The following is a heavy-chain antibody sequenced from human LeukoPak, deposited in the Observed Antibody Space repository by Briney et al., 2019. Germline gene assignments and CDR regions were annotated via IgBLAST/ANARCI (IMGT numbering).Heavy chain of an antibody. CDR3: ARDVGTYDY. V-gene: IGHV3-48*03. Sequence: GSLRLSCAASGFPFSSYEMNWVRPAPGKGLEWVSYISSSGSTIYYADSVKGRFTISRDNAKNSLYLQMNSLRAEDTAVYYCARDVGTYDYWGQGTLVTVSS. CDR1: GFPFSSYE. D-gene: IGHD1-1*01. J-gene: IGHJ4*02. CDR2: ISSSGSTI.